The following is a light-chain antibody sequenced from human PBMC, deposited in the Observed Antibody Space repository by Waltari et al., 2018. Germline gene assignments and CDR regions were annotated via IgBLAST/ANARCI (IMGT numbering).Light chain of an antibody. CDR2: GAT. V-gene: IGKV3-20*01. CDR3: QQYTDSPPWA. CDR1: QTVTSRF. Sequence: CRGRQTVTSRFLAWYQQKPGQAPRLLIYGATNRATGIPDRFSGSGSGTDFTLTINRLEPEDFAMYYCQQYTDSPPWAFGEGTKVEI. J-gene: IGKJ1*01.